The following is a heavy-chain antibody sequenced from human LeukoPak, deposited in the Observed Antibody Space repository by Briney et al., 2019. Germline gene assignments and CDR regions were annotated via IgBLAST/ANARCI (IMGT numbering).Heavy chain of an antibody. CDR3: ARAGYRSGGSCYSPIRGMDV. D-gene: IGHD2-15*01. Sequence: ASQTLSLTCTVSGGSISSGDYYWSWIRQPPGKGLEWIGYIYYSGSTYYNPSLKSRVTISVDTSKNQFSLKLSSVTAADTAVYYCARAGYRSGGSCYSPIRGMDVWGQGTTVTVSS. J-gene: IGHJ6*02. V-gene: IGHV4-30-4*01. CDR2: IYYSGST. CDR1: GGSISSGDYY.